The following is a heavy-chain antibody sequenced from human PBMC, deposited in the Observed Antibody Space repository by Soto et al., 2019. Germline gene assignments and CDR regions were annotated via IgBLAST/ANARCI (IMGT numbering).Heavy chain of an antibody. V-gene: IGHV1-18*01. CDR3: ARAVGWVALAGNNWFDP. J-gene: IGHJ5*02. D-gene: IGHD6-19*01. Sequence: QVQLVQSGAEVKKPGASVKVSCKASGYTFPSYGISWVRQAPGQGLEWMGWISAYNGNTNYAQKLQGRVTMPTDPATSTAYMELRSLRSDDTAVYYCARAVGWVALAGNNWFDPWGQGTLVTVSS. CDR2: ISAYNGNT. CDR1: GYTFPSYG.